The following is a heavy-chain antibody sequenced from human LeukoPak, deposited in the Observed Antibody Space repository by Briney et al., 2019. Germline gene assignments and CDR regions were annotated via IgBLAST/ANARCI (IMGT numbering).Heavy chain of an antibody. Sequence: PGGSLRLSCAASGFTFSGSAMHWVRQASGKGLEWVGRIRSKANSYATAYAASVKGRFTISRDDSKNTAYLQMNSLKTEDTAVYYCTVVVVVPSNMDVWGKGTTVTVSS. D-gene: IGHD2-15*01. V-gene: IGHV3-73*01. CDR1: GFTFSGSA. J-gene: IGHJ6*03. CDR3: TVVVVVPSNMDV. CDR2: IRSKANSYAT.